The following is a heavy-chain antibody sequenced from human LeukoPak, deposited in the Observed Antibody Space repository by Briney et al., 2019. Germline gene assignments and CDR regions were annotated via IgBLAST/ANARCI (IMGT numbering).Heavy chain of an antibody. CDR1: GGSISSSSYY. D-gene: IGHD3-10*01. Sequence: SETLSLTCTVSGGSISSSSYYWGWIRQPPGKGLEWIGSIYYSGSTYYNPSLKSRVTISVDTSKNQFSLKLSSVTAADTAVYYCARDSGKVDVWGKGTTVTVSS. V-gene: IGHV4-39*02. CDR3: ARDSGKVDV. CDR2: IYYSGST. J-gene: IGHJ6*04.